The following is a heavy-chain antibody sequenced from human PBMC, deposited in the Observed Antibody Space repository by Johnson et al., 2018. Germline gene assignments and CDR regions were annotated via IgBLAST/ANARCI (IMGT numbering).Heavy chain of an antibody. J-gene: IGHJ6*02. CDR1: GFTLSNYG. CDR3: ARGEYTGMDGMDV. V-gene: IGHV3-33*01. Sequence: VQLVESGGGVVQPGRSLRLSCGASGFTLSNYGMYWVRQAPGKGLEWVAVIWYDGSDKYYADSVKGRFTISRDNSKNTLYLQMNSLRAEDTAVYYCARGEYTGMDGMDVWGQGTTVTVSS. CDR2: IWYDGSDK. D-gene: IGHD2/OR15-2a*01.